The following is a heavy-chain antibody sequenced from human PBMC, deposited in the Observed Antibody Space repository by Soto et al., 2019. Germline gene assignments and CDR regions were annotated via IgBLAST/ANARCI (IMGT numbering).Heavy chain of an antibody. V-gene: IGHV1-18*01. CDR2: INPNNGDT. CDR3: ARDEYGGDSGYAMDV. D-gene: IGHD2-21*02. Sequence: QAQLVQSGAEVRKPGASVMVSCKASGYTFSRYGISWVRQAPGQGLEWMGWINPNNGDTAYAQNLQGRVSMTTDTSTNTAHMELMNLRSDDTAVYYCARDEYGGDSGYAMDVWGQGTTVTVSS. J-gene: IGHJ6*02. CDR1: GYTFSRYG.